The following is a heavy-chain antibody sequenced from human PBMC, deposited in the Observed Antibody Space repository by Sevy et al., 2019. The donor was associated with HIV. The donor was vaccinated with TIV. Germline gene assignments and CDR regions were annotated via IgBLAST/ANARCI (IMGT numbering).Heavy chain of an antibody. Sequence: GGSLRLSCAASGFTFSSYSMNWVRQAPGKGLEWVSSISSSSSYIYYADSVKGRFTISRDNAKNSLYLQMNSLRAEDTAVYDGARGVSGLVRGVIIEGWFDPWGQGTLVTVSS. CDR2: ISSSSSYI. J-gene: IGHJ5*02. CDR3: ARGVSGLVRGVIIEGWFDP. D-gene: IGHD3-10*01. CDR1: GFTFSSYS. V-gene: IGHV3-21*01.